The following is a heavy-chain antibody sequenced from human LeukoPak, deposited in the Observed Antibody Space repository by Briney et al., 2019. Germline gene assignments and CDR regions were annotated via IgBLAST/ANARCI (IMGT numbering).Heavy chain of an antibody. V-gene: IGHV3-30-3*01. CDR1: GFTFSSYA. CDR3: AKEGSVCTNGICRYFDD. D-gene: IGHD2-8*01. J-gene: IGHJ4*02. CDR2: ISYDGSNK. Sequence: GGSLRLSCAASGFTFSSYAMHWVRQAPGKGLEWVAVISYDGSNKYYADSVKGRFTISRDNSKNTLYLQMNSLRAEDTALYYCAKEGSVCTNGICRYFDDWGQGTLVTVSS.